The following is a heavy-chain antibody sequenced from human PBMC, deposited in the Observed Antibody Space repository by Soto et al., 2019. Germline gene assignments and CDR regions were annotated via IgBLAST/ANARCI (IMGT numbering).Heavy chain of an antibody. CDR3: ASLPYCSSTSCYVRPLGY. CDR1: GYTFTSYA. D-gene: IGHD2-2*01. V-gene: IGHV1-3*05. CDR2: INAGNGNT. J-gene: IGHJ4*02. Sequence: QVQLVQSGAEEKKPGASVKVSCKASGYTFTSYALHWVRQAPGQRLEWMGWINAGNGNTKYSQKFQGRVTITRDTSASTAYMELSSLRSEDTAVYYCASLPYCSSTSCYVRPLGYWGQGTLVTVSS.